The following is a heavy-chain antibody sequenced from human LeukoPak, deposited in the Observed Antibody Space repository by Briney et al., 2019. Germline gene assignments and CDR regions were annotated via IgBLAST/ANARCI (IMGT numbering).Heavy chain of an antibody. Sequence: SETLSLTCTVSGGSISSYYWSWIRQPAGKGLEWIGRIYTSGSTNYNPSLKSRVTISVDTSKTQFSLKLSSVTAADTAVYYCARSGAHYRSNFLVPNCFDPWGQGTLVTVSS. CDR1: GGSISSYY. V-gene: IGHV4-4*07. CDR3: ARSGAHYRSNFLVPNCFDP. J-gene: IGHJ5*02. CDR2: IYTSGST. D-gene: IGHD4/OR15-4a*01.